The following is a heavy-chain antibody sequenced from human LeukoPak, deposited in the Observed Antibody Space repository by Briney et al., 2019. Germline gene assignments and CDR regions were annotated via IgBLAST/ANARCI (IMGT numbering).Heavy chain of an antibody. J-gene: IGHJ6*03. CDR1: GFTFSSYG. CDR3: ARDVMVRGVFRYYYYMDV. Sequence: GGSLRLSCAASGFTFSSYGMHWVRQAPGKGLEWVAFIRYDGSNKYYADSVKGRFTISRDNSKNTLYLQMNSLRAEDTAVYYCARDVMVRGVFRYYYYMDVWGKGTTVTISS. V-gene: IGHV3-30*02. D-gene: IGHD3-10*01. CDR2: IRYDGSNK.